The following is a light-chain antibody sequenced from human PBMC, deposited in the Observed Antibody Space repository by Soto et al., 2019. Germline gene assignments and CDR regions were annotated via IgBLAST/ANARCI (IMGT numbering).Light chain of an antibody. CDR3: QRYNSYVYS. V-gene: IGKV1-5*03. J-gene: IGKJ2*03. CDR1: QSVSKW. Sequence: IQMTQSPSTLSASGGDTINITCRASQSVSKWLAWYQQKPEKDPKLIIFKASTLECGVPSRFRASGFGTKFTLTISSLQPEDFATYYCQRYNSYVYSFGGGTKLEI. CDR2: KAS.